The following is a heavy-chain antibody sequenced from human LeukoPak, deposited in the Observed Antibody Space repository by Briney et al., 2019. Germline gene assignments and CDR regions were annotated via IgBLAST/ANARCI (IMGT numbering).Heavy chain of an antibody. CDR3: ARLNSGSYWGGFDY. J-gene: IGHJ4*02. CDR2: ISATGST. D-gene: IGHD1-26*01. Sequence: SETLSLTCTVSGGSISSGSDYWSWIRQPAGKGLEWIGRISATGSTNSNPSLKSRVTISVDTSKSQFSLKLTSVTAADTAVYFGARLNSGSYWGGFDYCGQGTLVTVSS. CDR1: GGSISSGSDY. V-gene: IGHV4-61*02.